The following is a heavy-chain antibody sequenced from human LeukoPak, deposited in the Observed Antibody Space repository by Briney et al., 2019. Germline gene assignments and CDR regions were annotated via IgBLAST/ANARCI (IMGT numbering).Heavy chain of an antibody. D-gene: IGHD2-2*01. Sequence: SETLSLTCSVSGGSVSSGSYYWSWIRQPPGKGLEWIGYIYYSGSTNYNPSLKSRVTISVDTSKNQFSLKLSSVTAADTAVYYCARVSLVPAAKAYYYYYYGMDVWGQGTTVTVSS. CDR1: GGSVSSGSYY. CDR3: ARVSLVPAAKAYYYYYYGMDV. V-gene: IGHV4-61*01. J-gene: IGHJ6*02. CDR2: IYYSGST.